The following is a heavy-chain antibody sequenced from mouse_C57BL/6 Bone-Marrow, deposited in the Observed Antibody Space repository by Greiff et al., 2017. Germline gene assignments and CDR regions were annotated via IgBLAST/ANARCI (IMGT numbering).Heavy chain of an antibody. CDR3: ARPKRGNYFDY. J-gene: IGHJ2*01. CDR1: GFTFSSYG. V-gene: IGHV5-6*01. CDR2: ISSGGSYT. Sequence: EVQVVESGGDLVKPGGSLKLSCAASGFTFSSYGMSWVRQTPDKRLEWVATISSGGSYTYYPDSVKGRFTISRDTAKNTLYLQMSSLKSEDTAMYYCARPKRGNYFDYWGQGTTLTVSS.